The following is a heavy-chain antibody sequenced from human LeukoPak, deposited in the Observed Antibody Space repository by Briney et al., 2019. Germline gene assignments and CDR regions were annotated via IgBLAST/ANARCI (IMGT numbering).Heavy chain of an antibody. CDR2: ISWNSGSI. V-gene: IGHV3-9*01. CDR1: GFTFDDYA. Sequence: GGSLRLSCAASGFTFDDYAMHWVRQAPGKGLEWVSGISWNSGSIGYADSVKGRFTISRDNAKNSLYLQMNSLRAEDTALYYCAKDIGELRYLGYFDYWGQGTLVTVSS. J-gene: IGHJ4*02. CDR3: AKDIGELRYLGYFDY. D-gene: IGHD1-26*01.